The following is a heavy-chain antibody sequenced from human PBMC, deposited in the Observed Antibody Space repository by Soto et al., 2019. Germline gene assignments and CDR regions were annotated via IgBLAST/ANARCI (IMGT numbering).Heavy chain of an antibody. CDR1: GGSISGYH. CDR2: INHSGST. Sequence: PSEPLSLTCAVYGGSISGYHWSWIRQPPGKGLEWIGEINHSGSTNYNPSLKSRVTISVDTSKNQFSLKLSSVTAADTAVYYCARGTMGSSTSHEDEFDYWGQGTQVTVSS. CDR3: ARGTMGSSTSHEDEFDY. D-gene: IGHD2-2*01. V-gene: IGHV4-34*01. J-gene: IGHJ4*02.